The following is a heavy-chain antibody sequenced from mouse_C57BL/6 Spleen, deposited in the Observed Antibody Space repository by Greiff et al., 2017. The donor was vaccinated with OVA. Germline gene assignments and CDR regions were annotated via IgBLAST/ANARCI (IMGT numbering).Heavy chain of an antibody. J-gene: IGHJ3*01. D-gene: IGHD2-4*01. CDR1: GFSLTSYG. V-gene: IGHV2-2*01. Sequence: VQLQQSGPGLVQPSQSLSITCTVSGFSLTSYGVHWVRQSPGKGLEWLGVIWSGGSTDYNAAFISRLSISKDNSKSQVFFKMNSLQADDTAIYYCARGGLDGCAYWGQGTLVTVSA. CDR3: ARGGLDGCAY. CDR2: IWSGGST.